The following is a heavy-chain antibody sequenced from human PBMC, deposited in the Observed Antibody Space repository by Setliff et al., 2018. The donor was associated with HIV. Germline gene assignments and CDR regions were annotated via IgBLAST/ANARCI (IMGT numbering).Heavy chain of an antibody. CDR1: GFTFSSYE. V-gene: IGHV3-48*03. D-gene: IGHD1-26*01. CDR3: ARDPHPSGSSKPAFDC. J-gene: IGHJ4*02. Sequence: GGSLRLSCAASGFTFSSYEMNWVRQAPGKGLEWLSYISSSGSTIYYADSMKGRFTISRDNAKNSLFLQMSSLRAEDTAVYYCARDPHPSGSSKPAFDCWGQGTLVTVSS. CDR2: ISSSGSTI.